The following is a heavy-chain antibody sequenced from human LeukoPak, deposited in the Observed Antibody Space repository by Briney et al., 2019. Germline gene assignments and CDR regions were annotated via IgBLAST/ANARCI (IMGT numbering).Heavy chain of an antibody. D-gene: IGHD6-13*01. Sequence: PGGSLRLSCAGSGFTFSSYAMGWVRQAPGKGLERVSAISGNGDTYYADSVRGRFTISRDNSKNTLYLQMNSLRAEDTAVYYCATTGYSSRNYWGQGTLVTVSS. CDR1: GFTFSSYA. J-gene: IGHJ4*02. CDR2: ISGNGDT. V-gene: IGHV3-23*01. CDR3: ATTGYSSRNY.